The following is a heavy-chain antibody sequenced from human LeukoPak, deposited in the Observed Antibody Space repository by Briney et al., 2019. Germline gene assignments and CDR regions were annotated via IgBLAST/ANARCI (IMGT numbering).Heavy chain of an antibody. J-gene: IGHJ4*02. Sequence: PGGSLRLSCAAPGFTVSSYVITWVRQAPGIGLEWVSTISVGGGSTYYADSVKGRFTISRDNSKNTLHLQMNSLRVGDTAVYYCVTRGATGTKYIEHWGQGTLVTVSS. CDR2: ISVGGGST. V-gene: IGHV3-23*01. CDR1: GFTVSSYV. CDR3: VTRGATGTKYIEH. D-gene: IGHD1-1*01.